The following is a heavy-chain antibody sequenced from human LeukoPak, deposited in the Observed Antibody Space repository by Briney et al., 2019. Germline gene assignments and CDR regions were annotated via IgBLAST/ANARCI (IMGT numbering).Heavy chain of an antibody. Sequence: GGSLRLSCAASGFTFSSYGRHWVRQAPGKGLEWVAVIWYDGSNKYYADSVKGRFTISRDNAKNSLYLQMNSLRVEDTAVYYCANSQSSVAGILGCWGQGTLVTVSS. CDR2: IWYDGSNK. CDR1: GFTFSSYG. CDR3: ANSQSSVAGILGC. V-gene: IGHV3-33*03. D-gene: IGHD6-19*01. J-gene: IGHJ4*02.